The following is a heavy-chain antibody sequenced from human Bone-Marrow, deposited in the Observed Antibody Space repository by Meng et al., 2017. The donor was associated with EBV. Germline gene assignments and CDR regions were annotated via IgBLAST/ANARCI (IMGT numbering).Heavy chain of an antibody. CDR1: GDSISSFYY. CDR2: VHYTGST. V-gene: IGHV4-39*01. Sequence: QLQLRESGPGQVKPSXXLSLTCPVPGDSISSFYYWGWVRQPPGRGLEWIGSVHYTGSTYYSPSLKSRVTVSVDTSKNQFSLRLTSVTAADTAVYYCARPFPSWQSPRLDPFGAWGQGTLVTVSS. J-gene: IGHJ5*02. D-gene: IGHD6-19*01. CDR3: ARPFPSWQSPRLDPFGA.